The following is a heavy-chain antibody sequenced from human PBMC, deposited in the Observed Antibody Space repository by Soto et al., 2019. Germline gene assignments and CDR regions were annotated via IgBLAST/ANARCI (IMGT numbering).Heavy chain of an antibody. CDR1: GYSSTSYW. V-gene: IGHV5-51*01. CDR3: ARHGRGGDRYCSSTSCPGMDV. J-gene: IGHJ6*02. Sequence: PGESLKISCKGSGYSSTSYWIGWVRQMPGKGLEWMGIIYPGDSDTRYSPSFQGQVTISADKSISTAYLQWSSLKASDTAMYYCARHGRGGDRYCSSTSCPGMDVWGQGTTVTVSS. CDR2: IYPGDSDT. D-gene: IGHD2-2*01.